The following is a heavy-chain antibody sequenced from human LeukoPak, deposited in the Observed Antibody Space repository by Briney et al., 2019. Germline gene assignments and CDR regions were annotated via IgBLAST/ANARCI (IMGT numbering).Heavy chain of an antibody. Sequence: PGGSLRLSCAASGFTFSSYWMHWVRQAPGKGLVRVSRINGDGSSTIYADSVKGRFTISRDNAKKTLYLQMKSLRVEDTAVYYCARGGSPPEALGDVLDIWGQGTMVTVSS. D-gene: IGHD1-26*01. CDR2: INGDGSST. CDR3: ARGGSPPEALGDVLDI. V-gene: IGHV3-74*01. J-gene: IGHJ3*02. CDR1: GFTFSSYW.